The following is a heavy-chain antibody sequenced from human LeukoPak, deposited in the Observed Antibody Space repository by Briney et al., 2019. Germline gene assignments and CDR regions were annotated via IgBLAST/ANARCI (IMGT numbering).Heavy chain of an antibody. V-gene: IGHV4-59*01. CDR1: GGSISGYY. Sequence: PSETLSLTCTVSGGSISGYYWSWIRQPPGKGLEWIGYIHYTGSTNYNPSLKSRVTISVETSKNQFSLKLKSVTAAVTAVYYCARGGYYGSGNDFRFDPWGQGTLVTVSS. CDR2: IHYTGST. D-gene: IGHD3-10*01. CDR3: ARGGYYGSGNDFRFDP. J-gene: IGHJ5*02.